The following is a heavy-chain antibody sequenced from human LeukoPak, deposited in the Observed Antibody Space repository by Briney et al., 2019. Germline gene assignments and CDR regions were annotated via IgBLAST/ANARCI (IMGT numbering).Heavy chain of an antibody. CDR2: ISSSSSYI. Sequence: GGSLRLSCAASGFTFSSYSMNWVRQAPGMGLEWVSSISSSSSYIYYADSVKGRFTISRDNAKNSLYLQMNSLRAEDTAVYYCARQARPDTAMGEDWFDPWGQGTLVTVSS. V-gene: IGHV3-21*01. D-gene: IGHD5-18*01. CDR3: ARQARPDTAMGEDWFDP. CDR1: GFTFSSYS. J-gene: IGHJ5*02.